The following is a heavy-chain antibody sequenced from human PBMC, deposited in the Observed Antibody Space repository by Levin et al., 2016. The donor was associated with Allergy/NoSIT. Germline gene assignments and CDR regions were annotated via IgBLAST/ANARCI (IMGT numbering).Heavy chain of an antibody. CDR2: IIPIFGTA. V-gene: IGHV1-69*01. J-gene: IGHJ6*02. CDR3: ARALYYGSGSGFSSNYGMDV. D-gene: IGHD3-10*01. Sequence: WVRQAPGQGLEWMGGIIPIFGTANYAQKFQGRVTITADESTSTAYMELSSLRSEDTAVYYCARALYYGSGSGFSSNYGMDVWGQGTTVTVSS.